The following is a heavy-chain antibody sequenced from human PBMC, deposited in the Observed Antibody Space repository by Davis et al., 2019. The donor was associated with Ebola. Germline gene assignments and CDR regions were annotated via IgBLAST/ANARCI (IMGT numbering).Heavy chain of an antibody. J-gene: IGHJ4*02. CDR3: ARGDDFGVGDDK. CDR1: GFTVSRNY. D-gene: IGHD4-17*01. Sequence: PGGSLRLSCAASGFTVSRNYMDWVRQAPGKGLEWVSAIQGGGNKYYADSVRGRFTISRDYSRNTLYLQMDNLRVEDTAVYYCARGDDFGVGDDKWGQGALVTVSS. CDR2: IQGGGNK. V-gene: IGHV3-66*01.